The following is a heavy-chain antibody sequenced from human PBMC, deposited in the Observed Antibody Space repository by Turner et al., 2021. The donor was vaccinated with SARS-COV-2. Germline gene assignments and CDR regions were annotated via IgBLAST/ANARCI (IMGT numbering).Heavy chain of an antibody. J-gene: IGHJ6*03. CDR3: ARAGSSGYQLLYWERSCYYYYLDV. Sequence: EVQLVESGGGLVQPGGSVRLSCAASGFTFSTYWRYWVRQAPGKGLVWVARINRDGCSTGYADTVKGRFTISRVNAKNTRYLQMNSLRAEYTAVYYCARAGSSGYQLLYWERSCYYYYLDVWGKGTTVTVSS. CDR1: GFTFSTYW. V-gene: IGHV3-74*01. D-gene: IGHD2-2*02. CDR2: INRDGCST.